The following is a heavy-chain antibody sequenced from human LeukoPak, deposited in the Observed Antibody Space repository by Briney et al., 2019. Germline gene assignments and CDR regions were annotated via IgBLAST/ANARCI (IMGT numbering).Heavy chain of an antibody. Sequence: GGSLRLSCAASGFTVSSNYMSWVRQAPGKGLEWVSVIYSGGSTYYADSVKGRFTISRDNSKNTLYLQMNSLRAEDTAVYYCANAGRDSSSTISCGMDVWGQGTTVTVSS. CDR2: IYSGGST. J-gene: IGHJ6*02. CDR1: GFTVSSNY. CDR3: ANAGRDSSSTISCGMDV. V-gene: IGHV3-53*05. D-gene: IGHD6-13*01.